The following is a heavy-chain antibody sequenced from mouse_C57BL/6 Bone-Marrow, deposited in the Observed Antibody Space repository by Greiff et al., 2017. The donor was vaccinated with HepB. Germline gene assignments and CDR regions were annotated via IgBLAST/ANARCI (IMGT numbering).Heavy chain of an antibody. CDR2: ISDGGSYT. Sequence: DVMLVESGGGLVKPGGSLKLSCAASGFTFSSYAMSWVRQTPEKRLEWVATISDGGSYTYYPDNVKGRFTISRDNAKNNLYLQMSHLKSEDTAMYYCARDRYGYSFDYWGQGTTLTVSS. CDR3: ARDRYGYSFDY. CDR1: GFTFSSYA. D-gene: IGHD2-2*01. J-gene: IGHJ2*01. V-gene: IGHV5-4*01.